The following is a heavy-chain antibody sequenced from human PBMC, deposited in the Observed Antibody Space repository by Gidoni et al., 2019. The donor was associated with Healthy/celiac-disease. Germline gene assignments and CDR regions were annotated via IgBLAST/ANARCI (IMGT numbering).Heavy chain of an antibody. V-gene: IGHV3-9*01. Sequence: EVQLVESGGGLVQPGRSLRLSCAASGFTFDDYAMHWVRQAPGKGLEWVSGISWNSGSIGYADSVKGRFTISRDNAKNSLYLQMNSLRAEDTALYYCAKAQTRGIVGATDFFDYWGQGTLVTVSS. D-gene: IGHD1-26*01. CDR2: ISWNSGSI. J-gene: IGHJ4*02. CDR1: GFTFDDYA. CDR3: AKAQTRGIVGATDFFDY.